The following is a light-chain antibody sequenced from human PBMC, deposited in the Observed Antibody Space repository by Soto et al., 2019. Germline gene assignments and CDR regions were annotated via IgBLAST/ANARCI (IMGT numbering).Light chain of an antibody. CDR1: QDVGRY. CDR3: QHDKKYPWT. CDR2: GAS. Sequence: ALRMTQSPSSLSASAGDRVAIACRASQDVGRYLAWYQQKPGQAPKLLIYGASTFQSGVPSRFSGGGSVTDFTLTISCLQSEDFATYYCQHDKKYPWTFGQRTKVEIK. J-gene: IGKJ1*01. V-gene: IGKV1-8*01.